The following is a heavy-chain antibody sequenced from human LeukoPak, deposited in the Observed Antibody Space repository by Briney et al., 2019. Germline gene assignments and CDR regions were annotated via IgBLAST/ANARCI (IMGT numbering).Heavy chain of an antibody. D-gene: IGHD3-10*01. CDR1: GYTFTGYY. V-gene: IGHV1-2*02. CDR3: ARDRIYYGSGTDAFDL. CDR2: INPDSGGT. J-gene: IGHJ3*01. Sequence: ASVKVSCKASGYTFTGYYMHWVRQAPGQGLEWMGWINPDSGGTNYAQKFQGRVTMTRDTSISTAYMELSRLKSDDAAMFYCARDRIYYGSGTDAFDLWGQGTMVTVSS.